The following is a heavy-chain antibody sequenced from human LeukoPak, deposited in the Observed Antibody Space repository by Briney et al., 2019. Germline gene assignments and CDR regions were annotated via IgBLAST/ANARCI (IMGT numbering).Heavy chain of an antibody. J-gene: IGHJ3*02. Sequence: GESLKISFKGSGYRFTSYWIGWVRPMPGKGLEWMGIIYPGDSDTRYSPSFQGQVTISADKSISTAYLQWSSLKASDTAMYYCARHPLHYDILTGPENAFDIWGQGTMVTVSS. CDR1: GYRFTSYW. CDR2: IYPGDSDT. CDR3: ARHPLHYDILTGPENAFDI. D-gene: IGHD3-9*01. V-gene: IGHV5-51*01.